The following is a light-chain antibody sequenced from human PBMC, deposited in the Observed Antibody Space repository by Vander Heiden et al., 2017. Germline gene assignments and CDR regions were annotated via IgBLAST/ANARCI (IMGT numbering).Light chain of an antibody. Sequence: QSALTQPASVSGSPGQSLPVSCTVTSSDGGGYNSASWYPQHPGKAPTLRIYDVTTRPSGVSNRFSGSKSGNTASLTISGLQAEDEADYYCSSYRTSGTLVFGGGTKLTVL. CDR1: SSDGGGYNS. CDR3: SSYRTSGTLV. J-gene: IGLJ3*02. V-gene: IGLV2-14*03. CDR2: DVT.